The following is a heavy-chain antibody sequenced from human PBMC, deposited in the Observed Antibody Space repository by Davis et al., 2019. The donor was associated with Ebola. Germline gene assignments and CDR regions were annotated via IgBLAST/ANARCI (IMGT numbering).Heavy chain of an antibody. D-gene: IGHD3-22*01. J-gene: IGHJ6*02. CDR2: ISSSGSTI. Sequence: PGGSLRLSCAASGFTFSDYYMSWIRQAPGKGLEWVSYISSSGSTIYYADSVKGRFTISRDNARNSLYLQMNSLRDEDTAVYYCAGEYADSSGYYNYYYGMDVWGQGTTVTVSS. CDR1: GFTFSDYY. V-gene: IGHV3-11*01. CDR3: AGEYADSSGYYNYYYGMDV.